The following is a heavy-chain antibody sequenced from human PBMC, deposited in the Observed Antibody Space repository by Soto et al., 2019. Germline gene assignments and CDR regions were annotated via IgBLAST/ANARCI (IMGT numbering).Heavy chain of an antibody. J-gene: IGHJ4*02. CDR3: ARFRGDGDYTL. CDR2: ISISGTAI. Sequence: QVQLVESGGGLVKPGGSLRLSCAASGFTLSDYYMTWIRQAPGKGLEWVSDISISGTAIHYADSVRGRFTISRDNAKNCGWLPMNPLIAEDTAVYYCARFRGDGDYTLWGQGTLCTHSS. D-gene: IGHD2-21*01. CDR1: GFTLSDYY. V-gene: IGHV3-11*01.